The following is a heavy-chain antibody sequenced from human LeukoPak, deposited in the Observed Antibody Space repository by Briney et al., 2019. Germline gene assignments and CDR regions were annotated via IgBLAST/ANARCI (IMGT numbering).Heavy chain of an antibody. D-gene: IGHD2-21*01. Sequence: PLETQSLTCTVSGGSISTYYWTWIRQPPGKGLEWIGYIYFSGSTNYNPSLKSRVTISVDTSKNQFSLNLTSVTAADTAVYYCARGGKGFPLGLRFDYWGQGSLVSVSS. CDR3: ARGGKGFPLGLRFDY. V-gene: IGHV4-59*01. CDR2: IYFSGST. J-gene: IGHJ4*02. CDR1: GGSISTYY.